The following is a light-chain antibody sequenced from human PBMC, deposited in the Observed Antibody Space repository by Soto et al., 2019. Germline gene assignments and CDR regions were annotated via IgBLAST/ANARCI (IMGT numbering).Light chain of an antibody. J-gene: IGKJ4*01. CDR1: QSLLHSNGFNC. CDR2: FGS. CDR3: MQALQTPLT. V-gene: IGKV2-28*01. Sequence: DIVMTQSPLSLPVTPGEPASISCRSSQSLLHSNGFNCLDWYLQKPEQSPQLLIYFGSNRASGVHDRLSSSGSGTHFTLRISRVEAEDVGLYYCMQALQTPLTFGGGTKVEIK.